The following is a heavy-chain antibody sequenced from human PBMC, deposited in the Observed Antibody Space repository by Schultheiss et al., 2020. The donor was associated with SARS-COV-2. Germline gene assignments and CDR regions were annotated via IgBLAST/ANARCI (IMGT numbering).Heavy chain of an antibody. D-gene: IGHD3-9*01. J-gene: IGHJ4*02. CDR3: AKDITYYDILTGYSDY. CDR2: ISSSGSTI. Sequence: GGSLRLSCAASGFTFSDYYMSWIRQAPGKGLEWVSYISSSGSTIYYADSVKGRFTISRDNAKNSLYLQMNSLRAEDTAVYYCAKDITYYDILTGYSDYWGQGTLVTVSS. V-gene: IGHV3-11*01. CDR1: GFTFSDYY.